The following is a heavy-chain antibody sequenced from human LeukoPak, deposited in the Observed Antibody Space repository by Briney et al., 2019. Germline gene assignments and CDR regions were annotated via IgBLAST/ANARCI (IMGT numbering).Heavy chain of an antibody. D-gene: IGHD3-10*01. CDR3: AREFYDGSGSSGGDDAFDI. CDR1: GFTFSIFW. J-gene: IGHJ3*02. CDR2: INNDGSST. V-gene: IGHV3-74*01. Sequence: GGSLRLSCAASGFTFSIFWMHWVRRAPGKGPVWVSRINNDGSSTDYADSVKGRFTISRDNSKNTLYLQMNSLRAEDTAVYYCAREFYDGSGSSGGDDAFDIWGQGTMVTVSS.